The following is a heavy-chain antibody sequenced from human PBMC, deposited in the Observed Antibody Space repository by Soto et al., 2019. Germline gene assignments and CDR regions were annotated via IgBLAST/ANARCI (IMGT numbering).Heavy chain of an antibody. D-gene: IGHD3-9*01. V-gene: IGHV6-1*01. Sequence: PSQTLSLTCAISGDSVSTNSGAWNLIRQSPSRGLEWLGRTFYRSRWYSDYADSVKGRININSDTSKNQFSLQLSSVTPEDTAVYYCARAGSTMYRLHPHFDYWGQGTLVTVSS. CDR3: ARAGSTMYRLHPHFDY. J-gene: IGHJ4*02. CDR1: GDSVSTNSGA. CDR2: TFYRSRWYS.